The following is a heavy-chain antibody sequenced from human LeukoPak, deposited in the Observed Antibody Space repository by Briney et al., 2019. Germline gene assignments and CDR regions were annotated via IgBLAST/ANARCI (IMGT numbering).Heavy chain of an antibody. D-gene: IGHD3-10*01. V-gene: IGHV1-46*01. Sequence: ASVKVSCKASGYSFTRYFIHWVRQAPGQGLEWMGIIIPSNGSTSYAQKFQGRVTMTRDTSTSTVYMELSSLRSEDTAVYYCARGKVVTMVRGVIITYFDYWGQGTLVTVSS. CDR3: ARGKVVTMVRGVIITYFDY. CDR1: GYSFTRYF. CDR2: IIPSNGST. J-gene: IGHJ4*02.